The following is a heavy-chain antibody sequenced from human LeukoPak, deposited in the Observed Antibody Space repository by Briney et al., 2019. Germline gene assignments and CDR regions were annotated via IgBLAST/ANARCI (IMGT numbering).Heavy chain of an antibody. J-gene: IGHJ4*02. CDR1: GYTFTNYG. Sequence: ASVTVSFKGSGYTFTNYGISWVRQAPGQGGEWMGWISAYNGNTNYAQKLQGRVTITTDTSTSTAYMELRSLRSDDTAVYYCARDDRNLPVEMATTDYWGQGTLVTVSS. V-gene: IGHV1-18*01. CDR3: ARDDRNLPVEMATTDY. CDR2: ISAYNGNT. D-gene: IGHD5-24*01.